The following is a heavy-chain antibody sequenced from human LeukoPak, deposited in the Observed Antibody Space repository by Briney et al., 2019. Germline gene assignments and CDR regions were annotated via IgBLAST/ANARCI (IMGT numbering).Heavy chain of an antibody. V-gene: IGHV5-51*01. CDR1: GYRFTNYW. D-gene: IGHD4-23*01. CDR3: ARRVVNNRNWYFNL. Sequence: GESLKISCKGSGYRFTNYWIGWVRQMPGKGLEWMGIIYPGDSNTRYSTSFQGQVTISADKSINTAYVQWSSLKASDTAMYYCARRVVNNRNWYFNLWGRGTLVTVSS. CDR2: IYPGDSNT. J-gene: IGHJ2*01.